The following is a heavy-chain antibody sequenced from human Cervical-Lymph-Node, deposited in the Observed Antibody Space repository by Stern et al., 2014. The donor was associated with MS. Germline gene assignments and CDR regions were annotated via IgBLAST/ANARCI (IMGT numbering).Heavy chain of an antibody. CDR3: VKRGITEVRGVRLGDY. V-gene: IGHV3-30*18. D-gene: IGHD3-10*01. J-gene: IGHJ4*02. CDR2: ISYDGSDT. CDR1: GFTFSSYG. Sequence: VQLGESGGGVVKPGRSLRLTCTVSGFTFSSYGMHWVRQAPGKGLEWVSVISYDGSDTYYAESVKGRFTISRDNTKNTLYLEMRRLRREDTAVYYCVKRGITEVRGVRLGDYWGPGTLVIVSS.